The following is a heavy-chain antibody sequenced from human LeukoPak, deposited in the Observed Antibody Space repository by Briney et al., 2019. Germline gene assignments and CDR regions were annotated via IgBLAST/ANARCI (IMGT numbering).Heavy chain of an antibody. V-gene: IGHV3-30*04. CDR1: GFTFSSHP. D-gene: IGHD2-8*01. CDR2: IANDRRFT. Sequence: GRSLRLSCAASGFTFSSHPMNWVRQAPGKGLEWVAVIANDRRFTHYADSVKGRFTISRDNSKSTLEMQMNSLRAEDTALYYCVKEANGFDMWGLGTMVTVSS. CDR3: VKEANGFDM. J-gene: IGHJ3*02.